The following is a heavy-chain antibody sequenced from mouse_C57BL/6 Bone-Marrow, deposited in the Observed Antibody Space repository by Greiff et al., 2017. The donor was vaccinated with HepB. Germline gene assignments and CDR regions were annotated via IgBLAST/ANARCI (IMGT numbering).Heavy chain of an antibody. Sequence: QVQLQQSGAELVKPGASVKLSCKASGYTFTEYTIHWVKQRSGQGLEWIGWFYPGSGSIKYNEKFKDKATLTADKSSSSVYMELSRLTSEDSAVYFCARHEAFLITTVSPFAYWGQGTLVTVSA. CDR3: ARHEAFLITTVSPFAY. V-gene: IGHV1-62-2*01. CDR2: FYPGSGSI. J-gene: IGHJ3*01. D-gene: IGHD1-1*01. CDR1: GYTFTEYT.